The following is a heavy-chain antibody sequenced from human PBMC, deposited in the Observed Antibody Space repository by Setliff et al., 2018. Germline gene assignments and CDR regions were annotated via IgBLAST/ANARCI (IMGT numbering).Heavy chain of an antibody. Sequence: SETLSLTCTVSGGSFTPYYWSWIRQPPGKGLEWIGYVYYSVTAYYNPSLKSRVTVIVDTSKNQFSLRLSSVTAADTAVYYCARGGTFRYFDYWGQGTPVTVSS. J-gene: IGHJ4*02. CDR1: GGSFTPYY. D-gene: IGHD5-12*01. CDR2: VYYSVTA. V-gene: IGHV4-59*01. CDR3: ARGGTFRYFDY.